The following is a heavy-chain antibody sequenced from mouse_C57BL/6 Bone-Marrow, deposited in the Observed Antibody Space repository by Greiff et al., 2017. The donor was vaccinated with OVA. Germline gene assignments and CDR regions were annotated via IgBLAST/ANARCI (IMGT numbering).Heavy chain of an antibody. D-gene: IGHD2-2*01. Sequence: VKLQESGAELARPGASVKLSCKASGYTFTSYGISWVKQRTGQGLEWIGEIYPRSGNTYYNEKFKGKATLTADKSSSTAYMELRSLTSEDSAVYFCARGDLLWFVYYAMDYWGQGTSVTVSS. CDR3: ARGDLLWFVYYAMDY. V-gene: IGHV1-81*01. CDR2: IYPRSGNT. CDR1: GYTFTSYG. J-gene: IGHJ4*01.